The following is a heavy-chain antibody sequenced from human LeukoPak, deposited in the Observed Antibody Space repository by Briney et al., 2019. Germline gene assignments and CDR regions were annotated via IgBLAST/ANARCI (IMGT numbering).Heavy chain of an antibody. Sequence: ASVKVSCKASGYTFARYCMHWVRQAPGQGLEWMGIINPSSGSTSYTQKFQGRVTVTRDTSTSTVYMELSSLRSEDTAVYYCARDNHYYYDSSGYYDPEYFQHWGQGTLVTVSS. D-gene: IGHD3-22*01. V-gene: IGHV1-46*01. J-gene: IGHJ1*01. CDR1: GYTFARYC. CDR2: INPSSGST. CDR3: ARDNHYYYDSSGYYDPEYFQH.